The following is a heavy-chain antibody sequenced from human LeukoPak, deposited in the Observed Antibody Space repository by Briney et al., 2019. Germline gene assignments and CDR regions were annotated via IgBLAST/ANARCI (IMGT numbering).Heavy chain of an antibody. D-gene: IGHD6-13*01. Sequence: GGSLRLSCAASGFTFSSYAMSWVRQAPGKGLEWVSAISGSGGSTYYADSVKGRFTISRDNSKNALYLQMNSLRAEDTAVYYCAKARIAEDYYYYYMDVWGKGTTVTVSS. CDR2: ISGSGGST. CDR3: AKARIAEDYYYYYMDV. CDR1: GFTFSSYA. J-gene: IGHJ6*03. V-gene: IGHV3-23*01.